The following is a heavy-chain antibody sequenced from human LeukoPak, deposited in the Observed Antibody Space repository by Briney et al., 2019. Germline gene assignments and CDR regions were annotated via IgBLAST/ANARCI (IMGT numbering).Heavy chain of an antibody. CDR1: GFTFSSYA. D-gene: IGHD3-22*01. CDR3: AKGDDSSGRNWFDS. V-gene: IGHV3-23*01. CDR2: VSGGGTTT. J-gene: IGHJ5*01. Sequence: GGSLRLSCAASGFTFSSYAMSWVRRAPGKGLEWVSAVSGGGTTTHNADSVEGRFSSSRDNSKNTLFLHMNSLRVDDTAVYYCAKGDDSSGRNWFDSWGQGTLVTVSS.